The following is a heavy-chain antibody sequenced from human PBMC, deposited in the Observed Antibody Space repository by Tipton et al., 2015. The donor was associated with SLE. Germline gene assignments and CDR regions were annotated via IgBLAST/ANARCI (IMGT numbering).Heavy chain of an antibody. CDR3: ARESNYDFWSGMNYYFYFMDV. CDR2: IYTFGST. V-gene: IGHV4-61*02. J-gene: IGHJ6*03. D-gene: IGHD3-3*01. Sequence: TLSLTCTISGASITSGTYYWNWIRQPAGTGLEWIGRIYTFGSTPYNPSLKNRATISLDMSKNQFSLRLSSGTAADTALYYCARESNYDFWSGMNYYFYFMDVWGPGTVVTVSS. CDR1: GASITSGTYY.